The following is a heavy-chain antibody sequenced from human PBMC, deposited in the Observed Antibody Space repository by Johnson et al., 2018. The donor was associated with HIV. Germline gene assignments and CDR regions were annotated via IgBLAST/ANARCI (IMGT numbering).Heavy chain of an antibody. V-gene: IGHV3-66*03. CDR3: AKGRMGASGSYNV. D-gene: IGHD1-26*01. Sequence: MQLVESGGGLIQPGGSLRLSCAASGFTVSSNYMSWVRQAPGKGLEWVSVIYSGGTTYYADSVRGRFTISRDNSKNTLFLQMNSLRAEDTALYYCAKGRMGASGSYNVWGQGTMVTVSS. CDR1: GFTVSSNY. J-gene: IGHJ3*01. CDR2: IYSGGTT.